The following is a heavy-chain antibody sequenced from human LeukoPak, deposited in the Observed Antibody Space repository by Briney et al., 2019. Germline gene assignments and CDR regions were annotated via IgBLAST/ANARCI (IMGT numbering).Heavy chain of an antibody. V-gene: IGHV3-21*01. Sequence: GGSLRLSCAASGFTFSAYSMNWVRQAPGKGLEWVSSISSSSSYIYYADSVKGRFTISRDNAKNSLYLQMNSLRAEDTAVYYCARVGSGWTLDYWGQGTLVTVSS. CDR1: GFTFSAYS. J-gene: IGHJ4*02. D-gene: IGHD6-19*01. CDR3: ARVGSGWTLDY. CDR2: ISSSSSYI.